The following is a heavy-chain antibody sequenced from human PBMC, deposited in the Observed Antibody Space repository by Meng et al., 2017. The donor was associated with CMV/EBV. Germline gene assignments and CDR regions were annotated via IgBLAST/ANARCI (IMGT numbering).Heavy chain of an antibody. CDR1: GGTFSSYA. Sequence: KASGGTFSSYAISWVRQATGQGLEWMGGIIPIFGTANYAQKFQGRVTITADESTSTAYMELSSLRSEDTAVYYCALSYYYDSSGYYYYWGQGTLVTVSS. CDR3: ALSYYYDSSGYYYY. J-gene: IGHJ4*02. CDR2: IIPIFGTA. V-gene: IGHV1-69*01. D-gene: IGHD3-22*01.